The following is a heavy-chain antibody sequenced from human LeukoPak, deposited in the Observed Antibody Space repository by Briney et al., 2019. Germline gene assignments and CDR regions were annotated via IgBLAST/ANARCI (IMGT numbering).Heavy chain of an antibody. V-gene: IGHV4-59*08. D-gene: IGHD6-19*01. CDR1: GGSFSGYY. CDR2: IYYSGST. Sequence: SETLSLTCAVYGGSFSGYYWSWIRQPPGKGLEWIGYIYYSGSTNYNPSLKSRVTISVDTSKNQFSLKLSSVTAADTAVYYCARVPGIAVAGTGPFDAFDI. J-gene: IGHJ3*02. CDR3: ARVPGIAVAGTGPFDAFDI.